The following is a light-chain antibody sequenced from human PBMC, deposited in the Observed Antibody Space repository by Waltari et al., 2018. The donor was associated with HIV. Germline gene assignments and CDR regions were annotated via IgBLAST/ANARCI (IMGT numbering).Light chain of an antibody. J-gene: IGLJ3*02. CDR2: EVT. Sequence: QSALTQPPSVSGSLGQSATISCTGTSSDIGAYNRVSWYQQSPGTAPKLRIYEVTHPPSGVPGRFSRSKSGHTASLTISGREADDEADYYCSSYTTISTWVFGGGTKLTVL. V-gene: IGLV2-18*02. CDR3: SSYTTISTWV. CDR1: SSDIGAYNR.